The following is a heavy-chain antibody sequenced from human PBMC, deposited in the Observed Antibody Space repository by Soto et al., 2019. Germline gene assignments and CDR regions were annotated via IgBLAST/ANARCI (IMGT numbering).Heavy chain of an antibody. CDR1: GFTFSSYP. D-gene: IGHD6-6*01. CDR3: ARGTIVARQHLDY. CDR2: ISIRGGDE. V-gene: IGHV3-30*03. J-gene: IGHJ4*02. Sequence: QVQLVESGGAVSKPGKSLRPPFPASGFTFSSYPMHWPPRAPAKGLEWVTVISIRGGDEYYAESVRGRFTISRDDSKNTLYLQMDSLRVEDTAVYYCARGTIVARQHLDYWGQGTLVTVSS.